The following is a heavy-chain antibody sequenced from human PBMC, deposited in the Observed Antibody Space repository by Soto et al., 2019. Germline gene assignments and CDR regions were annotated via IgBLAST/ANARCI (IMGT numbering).Heavy chain of an antibody. Sequence: EVQLLESGGGLVQPGGSLRLSCAASGFTFSSYAMSWVRQAPGKGLEWVSAISGSGGSTYYADSVKGRFTISRDNSKNTLYLQMNSLRAEDTAVYYCAKPLYSSGWYGSADAFAIWGQGTMVTVSS. CDR2: ISGSGGST. CDR3: AKPLYSSGWYGSADAFAI. CDR1: GFTFSSYA. V-gene: IGHV3-23*01. D-gene: IGHD6-19*01. J-gene: IGHJ3*02.